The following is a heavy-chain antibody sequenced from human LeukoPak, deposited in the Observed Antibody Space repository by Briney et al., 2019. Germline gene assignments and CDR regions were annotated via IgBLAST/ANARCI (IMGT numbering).Heavy chain of an antibody. CDR1: GYGFTTYW. J-gene: IGHJ6*02. D-gene: IGHD3-3*01. Sequence: GKSLKISCKGSGYGFTTYWIGWVRQMPGKGLEWMGIIYPGDSDTRYSPSFQGQITISADKSISTAYLQWSSLKASDTAMYYCARPGDFPYDFWSGYPPLGMDVWGQGTTVTVSS. CDR3: ARPGDFPYDFWSGYPPLGMDV. CDR2: IYPGDSDT. V-gene: IGHV5-51*01.